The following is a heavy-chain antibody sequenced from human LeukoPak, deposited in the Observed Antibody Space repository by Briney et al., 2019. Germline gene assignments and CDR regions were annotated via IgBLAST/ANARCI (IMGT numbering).Heavy chain of an antibody. CDR3: ARLGGKMGNWYLDL. CDR2: ISYSGTT. J-gene: IGHJ2*01. V-gene: IGHV4-31*03. D-gene: IGHD1-26*01. Sequence: TLSLTCSASGAPLSSGGYYWSWLRQHPGKGLEWIPHISYSGTTYYNTSLKIRVTIAVDTYKHQFSLKLSSVTDADAAVYFCARLGGKMGNWYLDLLGRGTLVTVSS. CDR1: GAPLSSGGYY.